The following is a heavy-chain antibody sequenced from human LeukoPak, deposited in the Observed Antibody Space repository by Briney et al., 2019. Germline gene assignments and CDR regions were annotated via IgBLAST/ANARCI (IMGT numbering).Heavy chain of an antibody. CDR1: SGSISSYY. Sequence: SETLSLTCTVSSGSISSYYWSWIRQPAGKGLEWIGRIYTSGSTNYNPSLKSRVTISVDTSKNQFSLKLSSVTAADTAVYYCARDRYSYGFDYWGQGTLVTVSS. J-gene: IGHJ4*02. CDR3: ARDRYSYGFDY. CDR2: IYTSGST. D-gene: IGHD5-18*01. V-gene: IGHV4-4*07.